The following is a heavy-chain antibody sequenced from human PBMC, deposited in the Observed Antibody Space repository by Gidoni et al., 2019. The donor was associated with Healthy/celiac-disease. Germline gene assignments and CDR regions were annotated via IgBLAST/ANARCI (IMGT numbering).Heavy chain of an antibody. CDR2: IKQDGSEK. J-gene: IGHJ5*02. D-gene: IGHD3-3*01. CDR3: AREYYDFWSGYYHWFDP. V-gene: IGHV3-7*03. Sequence: EVQLVESGGGLVQPGGSLRLSCVASGVTFSSYWMSWVRQAPGKGLEWVANIKQDGSEKYYVDSAKGRFIISRDNVKNSMYLQMNSLRAEDTAVYYCAREYYDFWSGYYHWFDPWGQGTLVTVSS. CDR1: GVTFSSYW.